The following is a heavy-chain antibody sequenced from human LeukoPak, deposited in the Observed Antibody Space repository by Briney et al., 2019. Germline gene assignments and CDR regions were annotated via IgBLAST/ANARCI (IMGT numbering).Heavy chain of an antibody. CDR1: GFTFSSYA. D-gene: IGHD2-2*01. CDR2: ISGSGGST. V-gene: IGHV3-23*01. CDR3: ARTGCSSTSCYPDFDY. J-gene: IGHJ4*02. Sequence: GGSLRLSCAASGFTFSSYAMSWVRQAPGKGLEWVSAISGSGGSTYYADSVKGRFTISRDNSKNTLYLQMNSLRAEDTAVYYCARTGCSSTSCYPDFDYWGQGTLVTVSS.